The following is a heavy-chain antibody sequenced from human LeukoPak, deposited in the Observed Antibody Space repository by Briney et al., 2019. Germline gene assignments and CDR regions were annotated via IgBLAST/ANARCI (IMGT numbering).Heavy chain of an antibody. D-gene: IGHD2-2*02. J-gene: IGHJ4*01. Sequence: GGSLRLSCVASGFTLSGHSMNWVRQSPGKGLEWVSYISSSGTIEFYADSVEGRFAISRENGKNALYLQMNSLRAEDTAVYYCARDSGRYCTLDSCYTDFDYWGRGTLVSVSS. CDR3: ARDSGRYCTLDSCYTDFDY. CDR2: ISSSGTIE. V-gene: IGHV3-48*04. CDR1: GFTLSGHS.